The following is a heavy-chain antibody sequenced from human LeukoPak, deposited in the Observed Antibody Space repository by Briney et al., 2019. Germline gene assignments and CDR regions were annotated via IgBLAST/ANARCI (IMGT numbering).Heavy chain of an antibody. Sequence: GGSLRLSCAASRFTFSSYSMNWVRQAPGKGLEWVSYISSSSSTIYYADSVKGRFTISRDNAKNSLYLQMNSLRAEDTAVYYCARDVKYCSGGSCYDYYYYYMDVWGKGTTVTVSS. V-gene: IGHV3-48*01. CDR3: ARDVKYCSGGSCYDYYYYYMDV. CDR1: RFTFSSYS. CDR2: ISSSSSTI. J-gene: IGHJ6*03. D-gene: IGHD2-15*01.